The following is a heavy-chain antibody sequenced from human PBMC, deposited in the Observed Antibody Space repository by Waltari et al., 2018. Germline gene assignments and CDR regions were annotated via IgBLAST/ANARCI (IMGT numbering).Heavy chain of an antibody. J-gene: IGHJ4*02. CDR1: GFTFSSYA. D-gene: IGHD3-3*01. CDR2: ISYDGSKK. Sequence: QVQLVESGGGVVQPGRSLRLSCAASGFTFSSYAMHWVRQAPGKGLEWVAVISYDGSKKYYAETVKGRFTISRDKSKNTLYLQMNSLRAEETAVYYCARECKDDFWSGYCYFDYWGQGTLVTVSS. CDR3: ARECKDDFWSGYCYFDY. V-gene: IGHV3-30*01.